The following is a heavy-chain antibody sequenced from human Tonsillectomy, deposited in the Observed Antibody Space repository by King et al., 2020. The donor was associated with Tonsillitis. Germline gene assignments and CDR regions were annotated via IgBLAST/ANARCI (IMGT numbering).Heavy chain of an antibody. CDR3: ARDVAYCGGDCYLIYYYGMDV. V-gene: IGHV3-30*04. J-gene: IGHJ6*02. D-gene: IGHD2-21*02. Sequence: VQLVESGGGVVQPGRSLRLSCAASGFTFSSYAMHWVRQAPGKGLEWVAVISYDGSNKYYADSGKGRFTISRDNYKNTLYLQMNSLRAEDTAVYYCARDVAYCGGDCYLIYYYGMDVWGQGTTVTVSS. CDR1: GFTFSSYA. CDR2: ISYDGSNK.